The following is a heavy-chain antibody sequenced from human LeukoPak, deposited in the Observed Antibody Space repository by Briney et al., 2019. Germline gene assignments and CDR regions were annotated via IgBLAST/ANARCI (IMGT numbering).Heavy chain of an antibody. CDR3: ARIGSPGVAYYGMDV. CDR1: GFTVGNTY. CDR2: IHDGGTT. Sequence: PGGSLRLSCAASGFTVGNTYMSWVRQAPGKGLEWVSVIHDGGTTYYAASVEGRFTIARDNSRNTLSLQMNSLTTEDTAVYYCARIGSPGVAYYGMDVWGQGTTVTVSS. D-gene: IGHD3-3*01. J-gene: IGHJ6*02. V-gene: IGHV3-66*02.